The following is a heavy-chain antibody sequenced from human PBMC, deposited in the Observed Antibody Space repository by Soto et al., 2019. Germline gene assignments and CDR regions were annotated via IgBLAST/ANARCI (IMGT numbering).Heavy chain of an antibody. CDR3: ARVMTGRRSYYGSGSYYYAAFDK. CDR1: GYTFTSYG. J-gene: IGHJ3*02. Sequence: ASVKVSCKASGYTFTSYGISWVRQAPGQRLEWMGWINTANGNIEYSQTVQGKVTMTRDTSASTAYMELSSLRSEDTAMYYCARVMTGRRSYYGSGSYYYAAFDKWGQGTMVTVSS. D-gene: IGHD3-10*01. V-gene: IGHV1-18*01. CDR2: INTANGNI.